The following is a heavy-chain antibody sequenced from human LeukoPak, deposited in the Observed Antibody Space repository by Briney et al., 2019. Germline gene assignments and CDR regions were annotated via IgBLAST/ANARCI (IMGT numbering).Heavy chain of an antibody. D-gene: IGHD2-2*01. J-gene: IGHJ3*02. V-gene: IGHV4-34*01. CDR3: ARPSRDIVVVPAAADAFDI. Sequence: SETLSLTCAVYGGSFSGYYWSWIRQPPGKGLEWIGEINHSGSTNYNPSLKSRVTISVDTSKNQFSLKLSSVTAADTAVYYCARPSRDIVVVPAAADAFDIWGQGTMVTVSS. CDR1: GGSFSGYY. CDR2: INHSGST.